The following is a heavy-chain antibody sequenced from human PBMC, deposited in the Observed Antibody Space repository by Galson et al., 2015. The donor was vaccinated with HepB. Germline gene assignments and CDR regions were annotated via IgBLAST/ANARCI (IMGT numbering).Heavy chain of an antibody. CDR2: VNANSGNT. Sequence: SVKVSCKASGYTFTGYYIHWMRQAPGQGLEWVGLVNANSGNTNYAEKFRGRVTMTRDTSISTAYMELTGLRSDDTAVYYCAREGLIPGVVPGTFENDYWGQGTLVTVSS. D-gene: IGHD6-19*01. CDR1: GYTFTGYY. V-gene: IGHV1-2*02. J-gene: IGHJ4*02. CDR3: AREGLIPGVVPGTFENDY.